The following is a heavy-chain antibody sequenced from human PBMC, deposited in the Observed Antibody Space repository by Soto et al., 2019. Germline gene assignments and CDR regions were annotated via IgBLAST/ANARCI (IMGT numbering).Heavy chain of an antibody. V-gene: IGHV4-34*01. CDR1: SGSFSSFY. CDR3: VRLLMYYYDSSGSDPFYYYYGMDV. D-gene: IGHD3-22*01. Sequence: SETLSLTCTVYSGSFSSFYWIWIRQSPGKGLEWIGEIHHSGTTNYNPSLKSRVTISVDTSKNQFSLELSSVTAADTALYYCVRLLMYYYDSSGSDPFYYYYGMDVWGQGTTVTVSS. CDR2: IHHSGTT. J-gene: IGHJ6*02.